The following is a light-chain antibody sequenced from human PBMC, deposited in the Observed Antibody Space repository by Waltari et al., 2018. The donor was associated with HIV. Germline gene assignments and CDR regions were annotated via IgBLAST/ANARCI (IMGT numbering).Light chain of an antibody. Sequence: EIVLTQSPGTLSLSPGERATLSCRASQSVSSSYLAWYQQTPGQAPRLLIYGASSRATGIPDRFSGGVSGTDFTLTISRLEPEDFAVYYCRQYGSQGYTFGQGTKLEIK. V-gene: IGKV3-20*01. CDR3: RQYGSQGYT. CDR1: QSVSSSY. CDR2: GAS. J-gene: IGKJ2*01.